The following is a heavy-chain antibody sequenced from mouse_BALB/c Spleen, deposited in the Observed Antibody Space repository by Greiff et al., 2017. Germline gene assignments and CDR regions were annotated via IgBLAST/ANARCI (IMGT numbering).Heavy chain of an antibody. D-gene: IGHD2-14*01. CDR3: ARGSYYRYDEGWYFDV. V-gene: IGHV5-6-5*01. Sequence: EVQLVESGGGLVKPGGSLKFSCAASGFTFSSYAMSWVRQTPEKGLEWVASISSGGSTYYPDSVKGRFTISRDNARNILYLQMSSLRSEDTAMYYCARGSYYRYDEGWYFDVWGAGTTVTVSS. CDR2: ISSGGST. CDR1: GFTFSSYA. J-gene: IGHJ1*01.